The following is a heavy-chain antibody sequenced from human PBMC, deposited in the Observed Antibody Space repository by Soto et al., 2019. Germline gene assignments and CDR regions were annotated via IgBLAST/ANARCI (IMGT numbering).Heavy chain of an antibody. V-gene: IGHV1-46*01. Sequence: ASVKVSCKASGYTSTSYYMHWVRQAPGQGLEWMGIINPSGGSTSYAQKFQGRVTMTRDTSTSTVYMELSSLRSEDTAVYYCVDEYGDRFDYWGQGTLVTVSS. CDR1: GYTSTSYY. D-gene: IGHD4-17*01. J-gene: IGHJ4*02. CDR3: VDEYGDRFDY. CDR2: INPSGGST.